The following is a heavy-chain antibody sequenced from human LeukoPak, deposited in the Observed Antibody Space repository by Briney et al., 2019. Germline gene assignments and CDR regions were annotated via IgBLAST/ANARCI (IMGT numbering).Heavy chain of an antibody. J-gene: IGHJ4*02. Sequence: GGSLRLSCAASGFTFSSYAMSWVRQAPGKGLEWVSAISGSGGSTYYADSVKGRFTISRDNSKNTLYLQMNSLRAEDTAVYYCAKDGGGTYYDFWSGYYTGMDWGQGTLVTVSS. D-gene: IGHD3-3*01. V-gene: IGHV3-23*01. CDR3: AKDGGGTYYDFWSGYYTGMD. CDR1: GFTFSSYA. CDR2: ISGSGGST.